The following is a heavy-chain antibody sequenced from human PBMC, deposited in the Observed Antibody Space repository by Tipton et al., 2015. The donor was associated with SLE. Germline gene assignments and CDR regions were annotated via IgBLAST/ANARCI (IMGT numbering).Heavy chain of an antibody. CDR1: GDSISNGGRY. D-gene: IGHD3/OR15-3a*01. CDR2: YSYTGST. V-gene: IGHV4-31*03. Sequence: TLSLTCSVSGDSISNGGRYWSWISQRPGKGLEWIGYYSYTGSTYYNPSLQSRVSISVDPSENQFSLKVNSVTAADTAVYYCARRDFWTGYLDSWGQGTLVSVSS. CDR3: ARRDFWTGYLDS. J-gene: IGHJ5*01.